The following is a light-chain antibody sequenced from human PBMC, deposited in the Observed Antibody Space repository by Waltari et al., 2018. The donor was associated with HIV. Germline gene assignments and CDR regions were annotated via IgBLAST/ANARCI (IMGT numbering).Light chain of an antibody. CDR1: QTISSY. CDR2: AAS. CDR3: QQASFFPLT. J-gene: IGKJ5*01. Sequence: DIQMTQSPSSLSASVGDRVTITCRASQTISSYLNWYQQKPGKAPNLLLYAASTLQSGVPSRFSGSGSGTDFTLTISSLQPEDFATYYCQQASFFPLTFGQGTRLEIK. V-gene: IGKV1-39*01.